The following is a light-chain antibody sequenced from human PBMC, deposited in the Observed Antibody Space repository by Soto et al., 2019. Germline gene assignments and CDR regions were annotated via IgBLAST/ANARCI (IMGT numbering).Light chain of an antibody. CDR3: AAWDDSLNGDVV. CDR1: SSNIGSNT. J-gene: IGLJ2*01. CDR2: SNN. V-gene: IGLV1-44*01. Sequence: QSVLTQPPSASGTPGQRVTISCSGSSSNIGSNTVNWYQQLPGTAPKLLIYSNNQRPSGVPDRFSGSKSGTSDSLAISGLQSEDEADYYCAAWDDSLNGDVVFGGGTKLTVL.